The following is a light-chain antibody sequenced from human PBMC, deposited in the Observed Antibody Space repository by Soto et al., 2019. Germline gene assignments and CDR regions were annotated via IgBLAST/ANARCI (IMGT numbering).Light chain of an antibody. J-gene: IGKJ1*01. Sequence: DIQMTQSPSSLSASVGDRVTITCRASQGIKNYLAWYQQKPGQVPKLLIYGASTLQSGVPPRFSGSGSGTDFTLTIRSLQPEDVATYYCQKYSSAPWTFGQGTEVEIK. CDR1: QGIKNY. V-gene: IGKV1-27*01. CDR3: QKYSSAPWT. CDR2: GAS.